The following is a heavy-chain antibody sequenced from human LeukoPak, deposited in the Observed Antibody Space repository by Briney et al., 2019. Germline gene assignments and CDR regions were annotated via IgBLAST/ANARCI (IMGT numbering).Heavy chain of an antibody. D-gene: IGHD2-2*01. CDR1: GGSFSGYY. CDR2: INHSGST. J-gene: IGHJ4*02. CDR3: ARGWRGRYCSSTSCLRSSFYLDY. Sequence: SETLSLTCAVYGGSFSGYYWSWIRQPPGKGLEWIGEINHSGSTNYNPSLKSRVTISVDTSKNQFSLKLSSVTAADTAVYYCARGWRGRYCSSTSCLRSSFYLDYWGQGTLVTVSS. V-gene: IGHV4-34*01.